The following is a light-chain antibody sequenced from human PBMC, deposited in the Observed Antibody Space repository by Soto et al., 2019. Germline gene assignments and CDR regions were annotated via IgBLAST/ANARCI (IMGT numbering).Light chain of an antibody. CDR1: QNIFNY. V-gene: IGKV1-33*01. Sequence: DVQLTQSPSTLPASVGDRVAITCQATQNIFNYLNSFQPRPGKAPQLLISDASHLEPGVPSRFSGQRSGTDFTLIIHDLQPEDFATYFCQQYEDLPLTFCGGTRVEV. J-gene: IGKJ4*01. CDR2: DAS. CDR3: QQYEDLPLT.